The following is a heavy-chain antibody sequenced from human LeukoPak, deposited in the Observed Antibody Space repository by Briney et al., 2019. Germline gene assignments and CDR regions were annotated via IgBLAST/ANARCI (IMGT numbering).Heavy chain of an antibody. D-gene: IGHD2-15*01. V-gene: IGHV1-18*01. CDR2: INGDNSKT. CDR3: TRVPELPDF. CDR1: GYTFTNYG. Sequence: GASVKVSCKASGYTFTNYGISWVRQAPGQGLEWMGWINGDNSKTNYSQKFQGRVTMTTDTSTSTAYMELRSLRSDDTAVYYCTRVPELPDFWGQGTLVTVSS. J-gene: IGHJ4*02.